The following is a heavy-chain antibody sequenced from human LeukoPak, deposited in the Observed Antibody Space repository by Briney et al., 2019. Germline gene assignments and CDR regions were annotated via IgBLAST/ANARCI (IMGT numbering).Heavy chain of an antibody. CDR2: ISSSGSTI. CDR1: GFTFSDNY. V-gene: IGHV3-11*01. J-gene: IGHJ4*02. Sequence: GGSLRLSCAASGFTFSDNYMSWIPQAPGKGLEWVSYISSSGSTIYYADSVKGRFTISRHNAKNSLYLQMNSLRAEDTAVYYCARRCSGGSCFTYYFDYWGQGTLVTVSS. CDR3: ARRCSGGSCFTYYFDY. D-gene: IGHD2-15*01.